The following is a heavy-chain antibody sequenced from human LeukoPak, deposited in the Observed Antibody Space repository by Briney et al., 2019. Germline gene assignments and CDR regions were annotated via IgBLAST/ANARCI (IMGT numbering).Heavy chain of an antibody. CDR1: GFTFSDYY. D-gene: IGHD3-22*01. CDR2: ISGSGGTI. J-gene: IGHJ4*02. V-gene: IGHV3-11*01. CDR3: AREGYDSTGYYPGH. Sequence: GGSLRLSCAASGFTFSDYYMNWIRQAPGKGLEWISYISGSGGTISCADSVKGRFTISRDNAKSSVYLQMNSLRAEDTAVYYCAREGYDSTGYYPGHWGQGTLVTVSS.